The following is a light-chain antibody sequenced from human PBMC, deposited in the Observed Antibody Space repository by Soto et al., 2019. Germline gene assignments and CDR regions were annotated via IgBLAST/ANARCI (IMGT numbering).Light chain of an antibody. CDR2: EVT. CDR1: SSDVGAYNY. J-gene: IGLJ3*02. CDR3: SSFASSNTWV. Sequence: QSALPQPPSASGSPGQSVTISCTGTSSDVGAYNYVSWYQQHAGKAPKLVIYEVTKRPSGVPDRFSCSKSANTAYLTVSGLQAEDEADYYCSSFASSNTWVFGGGTKLTVL. V-gene: IGLV2-8*01.